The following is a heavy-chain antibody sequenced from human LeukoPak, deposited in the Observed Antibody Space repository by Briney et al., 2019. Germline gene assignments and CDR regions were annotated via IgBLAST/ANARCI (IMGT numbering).Heavy chain of an antibody. Sequence: PSETLSLTCAVSGASISSSNWWSWVRQPPGQGLAWIGEIYHSGSTNYNPSLKSRVTISVDKSKNQFSLKLSSVTAADTAVYYCARLQRITMNAFDIWGQGTMVAVSS. J-gene: IGHJ3*02. V-gene: IGHV4-4*02. CDR3: ARLQRITMNAFDI. D-gene: IGHD3-22*01. CDR1: GASISSSNW. CDR2: IYHSGST.